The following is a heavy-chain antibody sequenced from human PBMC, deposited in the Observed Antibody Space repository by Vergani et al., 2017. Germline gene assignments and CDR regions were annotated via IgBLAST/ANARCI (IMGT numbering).Heavy chain of an antibody. CDR3: ARGQWLPTLSFDY. V-gene: IGHV1-2*02. CDR2: INPNSGGT. Sequence: QVQLVQSGAEVKKPGATVKIFCKVSGYTFTDYYMHWVQQAPGKGLEWMGWINPNSGGTNYAQKFQGRVTMTRDTSISTAYMELSRLRSDDTAVYYCARGQWLPTLSFDYWGQGTLVTVSS. J-gene: IGHJ4*02. D-gene: IGHD6-19*01. CDR1: GYTFTDYY.